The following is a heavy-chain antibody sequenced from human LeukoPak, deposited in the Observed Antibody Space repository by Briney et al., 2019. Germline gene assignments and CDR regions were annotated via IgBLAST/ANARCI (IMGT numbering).Heavy chain of an antibody. CDR2: ISWNSGSI. D-gene: IGHD1-1*01. V-gene: IGHV3-9*01. CDR1: GFTFDDYA. J-gene: IGHJ4*02. Sequence: GRSLRLSCAASGFTFDDYAMHWVRQAPGKGLEWVSGISWNSGSIAYADSVKGRFTISRDNAKNSLYLQMNSLRAEDTALYYCAKDISTTGTNGFDYWGQGTLVTVSS. CDR3: AKDISTTGTNGFDY.